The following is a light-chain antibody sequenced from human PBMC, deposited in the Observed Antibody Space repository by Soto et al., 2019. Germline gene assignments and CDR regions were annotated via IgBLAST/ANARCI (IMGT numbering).Light chain of an antibody. CDR3: CSYAGSSTVV. J-gene: IGLJ2*01. CDR1: RSDVGSYNL. V-gene: IGLV2-23*02. Sequence: QSVLTQPASVSGSPGQSITISCTGTRSDVGSYNLVSWYQQHPGKAPKLMIYEVSKRPSGGSNRFSGSKSGNTASLTISGLQAEDEADYYCCSYAGSSTVVFGGGTKLTVL. CDR2: EVS.